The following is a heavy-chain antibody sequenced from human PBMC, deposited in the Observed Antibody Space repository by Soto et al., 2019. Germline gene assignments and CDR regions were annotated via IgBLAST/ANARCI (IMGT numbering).Heavy chain of an antibody. V-gene: IGHV3-30*18. Sequence: GGSLRLSCAASGFTFSDYAMHWIRQAPGKGLEWVAVVSHDGRNTHYADSVKGRFTISRDSSKNTVSLEMTSLRAEDTAVYYCEKGGRQWLVTSDFNYWGQGALVTVSS. J-gene: IGHJ4*02. D-gene: IGHD6-19*01. CDR3: EKGGRQWLVTSDFNY. CDR1: GFTFSDYA. CDR2: VSHDGRNT.